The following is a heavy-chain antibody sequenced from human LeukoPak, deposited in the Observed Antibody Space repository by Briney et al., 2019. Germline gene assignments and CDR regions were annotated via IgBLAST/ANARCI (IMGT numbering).Heavy chain of an antibody. CDR1: GYTFNTYG. D-gene: IGHD2-15*01. J-gene: IGHJ5*02. CDR3: ARAGAVVDNWFDP. V-gene: IGHV1-18*03. Sequence: ASVKVSCKASGYTFNTYGITWVRQAPGQGLEWMGWISGYNDKTKYAQKLQDRVTMTTDTSTTTAYVELRSLRFDDMAVYYCARAGAVVDNWFDPWGQGTLVTVSS. CDR2: ISGYNDKT.